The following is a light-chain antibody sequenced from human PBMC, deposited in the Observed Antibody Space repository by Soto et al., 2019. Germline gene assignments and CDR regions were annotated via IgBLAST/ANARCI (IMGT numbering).Light chain of an antibody. Sequence: EIVLTQSPGTLSLSPGARATLSCRASRSVSTYLAWYQQKPGQAPRLLIYDASTRDYDVPARFSGSGSGRDFTLTISGLEPEDFAVYYCQQYCSTPLKSFGQGTRLEIK. J-gene: IGKJ5*01. CDR3: QQYCSTPLKS. V-gene: IGKV3-11*02. CDR1: RSVSTY. CDR2: DAS.